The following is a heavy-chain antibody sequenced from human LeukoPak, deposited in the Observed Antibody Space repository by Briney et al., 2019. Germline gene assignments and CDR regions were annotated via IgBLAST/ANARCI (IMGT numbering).Heavy chain of an antibody. Sequence: SETLSLTCTVSGGSISSGGYYWSWIRQHPGKGLEWIGYIYYSGSTYYNPSLKIRVTISVETSKNQFSLKLSSVTAADTAVYYCARDERRAHLAFDIWGQGTMVTVSS. J-gene: IGHJ3*02. CDR1: GGSISSGGYY. V-gene: IGHV4-31*03. CDR2: IYYSGST. D-gene: IGHD1-1*01. CDR3: ARDERRAHLAFDI.